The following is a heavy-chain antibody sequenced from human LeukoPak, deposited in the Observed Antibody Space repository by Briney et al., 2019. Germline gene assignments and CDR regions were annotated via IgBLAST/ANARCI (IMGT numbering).Heavy chain of an antibody. Sequence: GASVKVSCKASGYTFTDFYMHRVRQAPGQGLEWMAWINPNSGGTHYAQKFQGRVTMTRDTSISTAYMELSRLRSDDTAVYYCARSSLYYYGSGTYDKVCLDYWGQGTLVTVSS. D-gene: IGHD3-10*01. J-gene: IGHJ4*02. CDR3: ARSSLYYYGSGTYDKVCLDY. V-gene: IGHV1-2*02. CDR2: INPNSGGT. CDR1: GYTFTDFY.